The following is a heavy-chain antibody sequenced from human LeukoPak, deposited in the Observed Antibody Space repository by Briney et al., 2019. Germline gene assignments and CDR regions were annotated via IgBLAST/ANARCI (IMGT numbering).Heavy chain of an antibody. D-gene: IGHD3-22*01. Sequence: KPSETLSLTCTVSGGSISSYYWSWIRQPPGKGLEWIGYIYYSGSTNYNPSLKSRVTISVDTSKNQFSLKLTYVTAADTAVYYCARGGYYYDSSGSFDYWGQGTLVTVSS. CDR1: GGSISSYY. CDR2: IYYSGST. J-gene: IGHJ4*02. CDR3: ARGGYYYDSSGSFDY. V-gene: IGHV4-59*01.